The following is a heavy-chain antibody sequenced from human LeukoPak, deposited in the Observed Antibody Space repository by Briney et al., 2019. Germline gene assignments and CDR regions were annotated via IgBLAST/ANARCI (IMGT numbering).Heavy chain of an antibody. CDR1: GYSISSGYY. CDR2: IYHSGST. Sequence: PSETLSLTCAVSGYSISSGYYWGWIRQPPGKGLELIGSIYHSGSTYYNPSLKSRVTISVDTSKNQFSLKLSSVTAADTAVYYCARDTSGYYSPFGYWGQGTLVTVSS. V-gene: IGHV4-38-2*02. CDR3: ARDTSGYYSPFGY. D-gene: IGHD3-22*01. J-gene: IGHJ4*02.